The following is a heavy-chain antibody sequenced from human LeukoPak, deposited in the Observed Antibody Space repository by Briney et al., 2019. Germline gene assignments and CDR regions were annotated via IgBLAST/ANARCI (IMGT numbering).Heavy chain of an antibody. D-gene: IGHD2-2*01. CDR3: ARGEVVPAASNYYYYYYMDV. CDR1: GYTFTGYY. J-gene: IGHJ6*03. CDR2: INPNSGGT. Sequence: GASVKVSCKASGYTFTGYYMHWVRQAPGQGLGWMGWINPNSGGTNYAQKFQGRVTMTRDTSISTAYMELSRLRSDDTAGYYCARGEVVPAASNYYYYYYMDVWGKGTTVTVSS. V-gene: IGHV1-2*02.